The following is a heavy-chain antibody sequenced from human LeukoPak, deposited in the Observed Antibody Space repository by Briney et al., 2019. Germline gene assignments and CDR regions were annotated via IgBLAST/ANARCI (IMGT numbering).Heavy chain of an antibody. Sequence: GGSLRLSCAASGFTFSSYGMHWVRQAPGKGLEWVAVISYDGSNKYYADSVKGRFTISRDNSKNTLYLQMNSLRAEDTAVYYCAKDSSSGYSDYWGQGALVTVSS. CDR3: AKDSSSGYSDY. CDR2: ISYDGSNK. CDR1: GFTFSSYG. D-gene: IGHD3-22*01. V-gene: IGHV3-30*18. J-gene: IGHJ4*02.